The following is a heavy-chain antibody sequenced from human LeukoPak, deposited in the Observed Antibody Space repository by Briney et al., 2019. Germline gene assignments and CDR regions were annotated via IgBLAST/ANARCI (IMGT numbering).Heavy chain of an antibody. J-gene: IGHJ4*02. V-gene: IGHV4-59*01. CDR2: ISYSEGT. D-gene: IGHD6-13*01. Sequence: SETLSLTCTVSGGSISTYHWARIRQPPGKGLEWIGYISYSEGTNYNPSLKSRVTISIDTSKNQFSLKLTSVTAADTAIYYCARIPAPGTVDCWGQGTLVTVSS. CDR1: GGSISTYH. CDR3: ARIPAPGTVDC.